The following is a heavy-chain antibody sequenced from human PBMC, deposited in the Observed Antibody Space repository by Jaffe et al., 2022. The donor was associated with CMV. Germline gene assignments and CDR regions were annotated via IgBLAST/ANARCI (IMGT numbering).Heavy chain of an antibody. Sequence: QLQLQESGPGLVKPSETLSLTCTVSGGSISSSSYYWGWIRQPPGKGLEWIGSIYYSGSTYYNPSLKSRVTISVDTSKNQFSLKLSSVTAADTAVYYCARCGGDYVRYYYYMDVWGKGTTVTVSS. D-gene: IGHD4-17*01. CDR3: ARCGGDYVRYYYYMDV. CDR1: GGSISSSSYY. V-gene: IGHV4-39*01. J-gene: IGHJ6*03. CDR2: IYYSGST.